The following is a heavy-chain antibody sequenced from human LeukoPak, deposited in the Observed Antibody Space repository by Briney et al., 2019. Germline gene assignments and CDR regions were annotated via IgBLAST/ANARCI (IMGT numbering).Heavy chain of an antibody. J-gene: IGHJ4*02. CDR1: GGSISSSSYY. D-gene: IGHD1-26*01. CDR3: ARRPLVSGSYLV. CDR2: IYYSGST. V-gene: IGHV4-39*01. Sequence: SQTLSLTCTVSGGSISSSSYYWGWIRQPPGKGLEWIGSIYYSGSTYYNPSLKSRVTISVDTSKNQFSLKLSSVTAADTAVYYCARRPLVSGSYLVWGQGTLVTVSS.